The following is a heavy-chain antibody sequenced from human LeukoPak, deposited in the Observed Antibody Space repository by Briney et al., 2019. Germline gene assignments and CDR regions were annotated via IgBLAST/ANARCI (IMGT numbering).Heavy chain of an antibody. CDR1: GYTFTSYD. Sequence: GASVTVSCKASGYTFTSYDINWVRQPTCQGLEWMGWMNPNSCNTGYAQKFQGRVTMTRNTSISTAYMELSSLRSEDTAVYYCARGRPPLTYSSSWYEYWGQGTLVTVSS. V-gene: IGHV1-8*01. CDR3: ARGRPPLTYSSSWYEY. D-gene: IGHD6-13*01. CDR2: MNPNSCNT. J-gene: IGHJ4*02.